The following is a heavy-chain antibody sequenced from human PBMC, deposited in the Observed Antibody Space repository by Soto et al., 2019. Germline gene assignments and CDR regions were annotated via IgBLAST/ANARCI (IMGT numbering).Heavy chain of an antibody. D-gene: IGHD6-19*01. V-gene: IGHV1-18*01. CDR1: GYTFTSYG. Sequence: ASVKVACKASGYTFTSYGISWVRQAPGQGLEWMGWISAYNGNTNYAQKLQGRVTMTTDTSTSTAYMELRSLRSDDTAVYYCARGAGIAVAGTVGWFDPWGQGTQVTVSS. J-gene: IGHJ5*02. CDR2: ISAYNGNT. CDR3: ARGAGIAVAGTVGWFDP.